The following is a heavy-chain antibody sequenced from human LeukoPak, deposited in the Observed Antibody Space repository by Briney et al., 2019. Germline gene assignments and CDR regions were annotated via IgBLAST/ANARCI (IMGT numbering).Heavy chain of an antibody. D-gene: IGHD6-13*01. V-gene: IGHV4-4*07. J-gene: IGHJ4*02. CDR3: ARDVLAATGSFDY. Sequence: SETLSLTCTVSGGSIFTYYWSWIRQPPGKGLEWIGHIYTSGSTNYGPSLKSRVTMSVDTSKNQFSLKLSSVTAADTAVYYCARDVLAATGSFDYWGQGTQVTVSS. CDR1: GGSIFTYY. CDR2: IYTSGST.